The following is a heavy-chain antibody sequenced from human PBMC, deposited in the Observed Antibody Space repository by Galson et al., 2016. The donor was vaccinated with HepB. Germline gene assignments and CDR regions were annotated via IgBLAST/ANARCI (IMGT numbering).Heavy chain of an antibody. J-gene: IGHJ6*04. CDR2: IYTSGIT. Sequence: TLSLTCTVSGGSITNGGFYWAWIRRPAGKGLEWIGQIYTSGITHYQPSLNSRVTISLDTSKNQLSLKLRSVTAADTAIYYCARGAMVVTDVYYYAMDVWGKGTTVIISS. V-gene: IGHV4-61*09. D-gene: IGHD2-21*02. CDR1: GGSITNGGFY. CDR3: ARGAMVVTDVYYYAMDV.